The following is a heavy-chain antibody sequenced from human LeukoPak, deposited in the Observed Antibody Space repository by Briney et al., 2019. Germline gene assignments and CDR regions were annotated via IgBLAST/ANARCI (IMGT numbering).Heavy chain of an antibody. V-gene: IGHV1-2*02. CDR3: ARDPKSQLLLDY. J-gene: IGHJ4*02. Sequence: ASVKVSCKSSGFTFTDEYIHWVRQAPGQGLEWMGWINPYSGAVNYAQEFQGRVSLTRDTSISTAYMELSRLTSGDTAVCYCARDPKSQLLLDYWGQGTLVTVSS. D-gene: IGHD2-2*01. CDR1: GFTFTDEY. CDR2: INPYSGAV.